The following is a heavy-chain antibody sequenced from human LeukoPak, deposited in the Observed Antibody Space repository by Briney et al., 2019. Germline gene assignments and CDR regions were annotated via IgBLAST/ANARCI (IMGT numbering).Heavy chain of an antibody. CDR2: IQYDGHDK. V-gene: IGHV3-30*02. CDR1: GFSLSRYD. Sequence: GGSLRLSCAASGFSLSRYDMHWVRQAPGKGLEWVAFIQYDGHDKYYADSVRGRFTISRDNSKNILSLQMNSLRAEDTAVYYCAKDGSTMVGDTFDYWGQGTLVTVSS. CDR3: AKDGSTMVGDTFDY. D-gene: IGHD3-10*01. J-gene: IGHJ4*02.